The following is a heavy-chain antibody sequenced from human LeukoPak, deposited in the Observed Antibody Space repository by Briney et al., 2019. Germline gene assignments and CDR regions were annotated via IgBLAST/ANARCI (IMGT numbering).Heavy chain of an antibody. V-gene: IGHV4-4*07. CDR2: IYTSGST. J-gene: IGHJ3*02. D-gene: IGHD2-15*01. CDR1: GGSISSYY. CDR3: ARGRGLLGYCSGGSCYPGVFDI. Sequence: PSETLSLTCTVSGGSISSYYWSWIRQPAGKGLEWIGRIYTSGSTNYNPSLKSRVTMSVDTSKNQFSLKLSSVTAADTAVYYCARGRGLLGYCSGGSCYPGVFDIWGQGTMVTVSS.